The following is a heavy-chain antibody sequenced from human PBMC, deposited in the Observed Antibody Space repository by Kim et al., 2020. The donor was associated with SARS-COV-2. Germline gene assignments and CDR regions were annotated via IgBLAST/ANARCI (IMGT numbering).Heavy chain of an antibody. CDR1: GFTFSRFT. Sequence: GGSLRLSCAASGFTFSRFTINWVRQAPGKGLEWVSSISSNGYYIYYADSMKGRFTISRDNAKNSLYLQMNNRGAEDTAVYYCAREAGGGSSSSGWFDPWGQGPLVSVSS. D-gene: IGHD6-6*01. V-gene: IGHV3-21*01. CDR2: ISSNGYYI. J-gene: IGHJ5*02. CDR3: AREAGGGSSSSGWFDP.